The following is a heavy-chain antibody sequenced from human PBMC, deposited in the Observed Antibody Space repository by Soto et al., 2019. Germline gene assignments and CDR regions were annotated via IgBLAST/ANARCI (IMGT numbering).Heavy chain of an antibody. CDR3: AKGTFRLEWLLSGGMDV. V-gene: IGHV3-23*01. CDR1: GFTFSSYA. CDR2: ISGSGGST. D-gene: IGHD3-3*01. J-gene: IGHJ6*02. Sequence: GGSLRLSCAASGFTFSSYAMSWVRQAPGKGLEWVSSISGSGGSTYYADSVKGRFTISRDNSKNTLYLQVNSLRAEDTAVYYCAKGTFRLEWLLSGGMDVWGQGTTVTVSS.